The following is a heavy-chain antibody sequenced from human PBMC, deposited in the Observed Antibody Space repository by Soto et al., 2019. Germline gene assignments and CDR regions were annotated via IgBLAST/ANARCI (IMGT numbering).Heavy chain of an antibody. Sequence: QVPLVESGGGVVQPGRSLRLSCAASGFTFSSYAMHWVRQAPGKGLEWVAVISYDGSNKYYADSVKGRFTISRDNSKNTLYLQMNSLRAEDTAVYYCARDQTYYYDSSGPPAAYWGQGTLVTVSS. V-gene: IGHV3-30-3*01. CDR2: ISYDGSNK. J-gene: IGHJ4*02. CDR1: GFTFSSYA. CDR3: ARDQTYYYDSSGPPAAY. D-gene: IGHD3-22*01.